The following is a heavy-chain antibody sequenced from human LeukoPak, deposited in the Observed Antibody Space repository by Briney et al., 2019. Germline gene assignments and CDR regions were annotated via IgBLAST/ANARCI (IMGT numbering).Heavy chain of an antibody. CDR3: AIQSGSYPIDY. Sequence: SVKVSCKASGGTFSSYAISWVRQAPGQGLEWMGRIIPIFGTANYAEKFQGRVTITADKSTSTAYMELSSLRSEDTAVYYCAIQSGSYPIDYWGQGTLVTVSS. CDR2: IIPIFGTA. J-gene: IGHJ4*02. CDR1: GGTFSSYA. V-gene: IGHV1-69*06. D-gene: IGHD1-26*01.